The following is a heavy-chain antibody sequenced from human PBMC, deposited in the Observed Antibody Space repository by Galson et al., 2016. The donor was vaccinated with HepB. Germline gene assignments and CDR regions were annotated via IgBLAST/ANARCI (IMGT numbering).Heavy chain of an antibody. V-gene: IGHV3-9*01. CDR1: GFTFDAYA. J-gene: IGHJ5*02. CDR2: ISWNSGNT. Sequence: SLRLSCAASGFTFDAYAMHWVRQAPGKGLEWVSGISWNSGNTAYADSVKGRFTISRDNAKNSLYLQMNSLRPEDTALYYCAKAPQWRSARFDPWGQGTLVTVSS. D-gene: IGHD6-6*01. CDR3: AKAPQWRSARFDP.